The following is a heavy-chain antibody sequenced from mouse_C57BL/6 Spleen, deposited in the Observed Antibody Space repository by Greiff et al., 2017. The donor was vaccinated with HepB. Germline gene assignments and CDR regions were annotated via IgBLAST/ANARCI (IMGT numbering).Heavy chain of an antibody. CDR1: GFTFSSYA. Sequence: EVKLVESGEGLVKPGGSLKLSCAASGFTFSSYAMSWVRQTPEKRLEWVAYISSGGDYIYYADTVKGRFTISRDNARNTLYLQMSRLKSEDTAMYYCTRGDYDYDPFAYWGQGTLVTVSA. CDR2: ISSGGDYI. J-gene: IGHJ3*01. D-gene: IGHD2-4*01. V-gene: IGHV5-9-1*02. CDR3: TRGDYDYDPFAY.